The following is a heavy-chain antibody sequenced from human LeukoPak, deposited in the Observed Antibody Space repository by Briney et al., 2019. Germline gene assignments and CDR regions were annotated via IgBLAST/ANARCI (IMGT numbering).Heavy chain of an antibody. Sequence: GGSLRLSCGAFGFIFGDYAMNWVRQAPGKGLEWVGIIRSKAYGETIEYAASVKGRFTISRDDSKSVAYLQMNSLKTEDTAVYYCTKTASAVGTVVFDYWGQGTLVTVSS. CDR1: GFIFGDYA. CDR2: IRSKAYGETI. V-gene: IGHV3-49*04. D-gene: IGHD6-13*01. J-gene: IGHJ4*02. CDR3: TKTASAVGTVVFDY.